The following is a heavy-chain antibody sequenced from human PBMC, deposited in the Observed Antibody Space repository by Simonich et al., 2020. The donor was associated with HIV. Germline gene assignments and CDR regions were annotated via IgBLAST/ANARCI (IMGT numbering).Heavy chain of an antibody. J-gene: IGHJ4*02. CDR3: AKVARYFDWYSTAFDY. Sequence: QVQLQQWGAGLLKPSETLSLTCAVFGGSFSGYYWSWIRQPPGKGLESFGEINHSASTKYNPSHKSRVTISVDTSKNQFSLKLTSVTAADTAVYYCAKVARYFDWYSTAFDYWGQGTLVTVSS. CDR2: INHSAST. D-gene: IGHD3-9*01. CDR1: GGSFSGYY. V-gene: IGHV4-34*02.